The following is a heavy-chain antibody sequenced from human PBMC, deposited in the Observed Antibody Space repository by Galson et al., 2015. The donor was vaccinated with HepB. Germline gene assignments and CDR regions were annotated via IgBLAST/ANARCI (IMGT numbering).Heavy chain of an antibody. V-gene: IGHV1-46*01. CDR3: AKALRGYYHDSSGYYSADFDI. CDR2: INPSGGST. D-gene: IGHD3-22*01. J-gene: IGHJ3*02. CDR1: GYTFTSYY. Sequence: SVKVSCKASGYTFTSYYMHWVRQAPGQGLEWMGIINPSGGSTSYAQKFQGRVTMARDTSTSTVYMELNSLRAEDPAVYYCAKALRGYYHDSSGYYSADFDIWGQGTMVTVSS.